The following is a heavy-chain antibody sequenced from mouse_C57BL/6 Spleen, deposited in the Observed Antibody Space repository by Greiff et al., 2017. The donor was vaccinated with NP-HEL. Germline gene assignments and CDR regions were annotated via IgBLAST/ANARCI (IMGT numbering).Heavy chain of an antibody. CDR3: ARDDGYLFAY. CDR1: GYAFSSYW. Sequence: QVHVKQSGAELVKPGASVKISCKASGYAFSSYWMNWVKQRPGKGLEWIGQIYPGDGDTNYNGKFKGKATLTADKSSSTAYMQLSSLTSEDSAVYFCARDDGYLFAYWGQGTLVTVSA. CDR2: IYPGDGDT. D-gene: IGHD2-3*01. V-gene: IGHV1-80*01. J-gene: IGHJ3*01.